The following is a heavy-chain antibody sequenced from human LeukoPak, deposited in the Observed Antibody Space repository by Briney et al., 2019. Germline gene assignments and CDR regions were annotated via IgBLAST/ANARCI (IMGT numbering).Heavy chain of an antibody. CDR1: VSTFKSYS. Sequence: GGSLRLSCAASVSTFKSYSMTWVRQTPGRGLEWVSSISPSGGSTYYADSVKGRFTISRDNSKNTVSLQMNSLSVEDTALYYCTNNNMLTKFHYWGQGTLVTVSS. V-gene: IGHV3-23*01. CDR3: TNNNMLTKFHY. J-gene: IGHJ4*02. CDR2: ISPSGGST. D-gene: IGHD3-16*01.